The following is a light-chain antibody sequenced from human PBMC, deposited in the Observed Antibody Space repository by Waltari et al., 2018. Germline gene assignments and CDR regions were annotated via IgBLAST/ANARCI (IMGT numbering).Light chain of an antibody. CDR3: CSLAGSVYIWV. Sequence: QSALTQPRSVSGSPGQSVTISCTGTSSDVGGYNYVSWYQQHPGKAPKLMIYDVSKRPSGFPDRFSGSKSGNTASLTISGLQTEDEADYFCCSLAGSVYIWVFGGGTKLTVL. CDR1: SSDVGGYNY. CDR2: DVS. V-gene: IGLV2-11*01. J-gene: IGLJ3*02.